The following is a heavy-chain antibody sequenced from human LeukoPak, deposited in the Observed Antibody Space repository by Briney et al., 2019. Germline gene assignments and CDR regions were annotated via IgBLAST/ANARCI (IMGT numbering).Heavy chain of an antibody. CDR2: IDHSGST. J-gene: IGHJ4*02. Sequence: SETLSLTCAVYGGSFSGYYWSWIRQPPGQGLEWIWEIDHSGSTNYNPSLASWVTISEDMSKNQFSLKLSSVTAADTAFYYCARGEGSGSYMSYFDYWGQGALVTVSS. CDR1: GGSFSGYY. CDR3: ARGEGSGSYMSYFDY. D-gene: IGHD3-10*01. V-gene: IGHV4-34*01.